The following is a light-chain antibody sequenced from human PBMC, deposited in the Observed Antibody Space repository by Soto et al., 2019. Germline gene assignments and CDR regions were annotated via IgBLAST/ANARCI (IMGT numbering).Light chain of an antibody. V-gene: IGKV3-15*01. CDR1: QSVSSSY. CDR2: GVS. CDR3: QQYNDWPPWT. J-gene: IGKJ1*01. Sequence: EIVMTQSPATLSVSPGAGAPVSCRARQSVSSSYLTWYQQKPGQAPRLLLYGVSARATGVPARFSGSGSGTDFTLTINSLQSEDFAVYYCQQYNDWPPWTFGQGTKVDIK.